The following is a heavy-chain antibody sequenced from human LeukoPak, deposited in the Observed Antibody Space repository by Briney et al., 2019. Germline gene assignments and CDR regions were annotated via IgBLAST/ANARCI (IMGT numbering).Heavy chain of an antibody. CDR1: GGYLNSYY. Sequence: PPETLSLPWTVSGGYLNSYYCSWIRQPPGEGLEWVGYIYYSGRTNYNPSLKSRVTISIDTSKTQFSLKLSSVTAADTAVFYCARLGGLYYYVWGRYRYLTNYFDPWGQGTLVTVSS. D-gene: IGHD3-16*02. CDR2: IYYSGRT. J-gene: IGHJ5*02. CDR3: ARLGGLYYYVWGRYRYLTNYFDP. V-gene: IGHV4-59*08.